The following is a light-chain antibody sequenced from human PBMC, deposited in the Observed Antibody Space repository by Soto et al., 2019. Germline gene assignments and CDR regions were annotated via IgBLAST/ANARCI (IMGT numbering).Light chain of an antibody. CDR2: GAS. CDR1: QSVSSN. J-gene: IGKJ1*01. V-gene: IGKV3-15*01. CDR3: QQYNNWLPWP. Sequence: EIVMTQSPATLSVTPGGRATLPCSASQSVSSNLAWYQQKPGQAPRLLIYGASTRATGIPARFSGSGSGTEFTLTISSLQSEDFAVYYCQQYNNWLPWPFGQGTKVDIK.